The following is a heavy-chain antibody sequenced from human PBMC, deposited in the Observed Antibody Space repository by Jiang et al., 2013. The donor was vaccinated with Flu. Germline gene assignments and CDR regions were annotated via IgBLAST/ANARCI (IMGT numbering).Heavy chain of an antibody. D-gene: IGHD3-22*01. CDR3: AKLTDYFDSSGNFHY. V-gene: IGHV3-23*01. J-gene: IGHJ4*02. CDR1: GFTFSSYA. CDR2: ISGGGDGT. Sequence: QLLESGGGLVQPGGSLRLSCAGSGFTFSSYAMSWVRQAPGKGLEWVAAISGGGDGTYYADSVKGRFTISRDNSQNTLYLQMNSLRAEDTALYYCAKLTDYFDSSGNFHYWGQGTLLTVSS.